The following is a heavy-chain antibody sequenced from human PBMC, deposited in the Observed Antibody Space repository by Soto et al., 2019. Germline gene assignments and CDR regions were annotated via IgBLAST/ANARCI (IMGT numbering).Heavy chain of an antibody. Sequence: PXGPLRLSCAAAGFTLNTYGMYWVRQAPGKGLDWVAVSSYDGTNKDHADFVKGRFTISRDNSGNTLYLRRNSLGTDDTAVYYWAGGYPLWSPYFYYCMDAWGQGNTVTVSS. J-gene: IGHJ6*02. CDR2: SSYDGTNK. CDR1: GFTLNTYG. D-gene: IGHD5-18*01. V-gene: IGHV3-33*07. CDR3: AGGYPLWSPYFYYCMDA.